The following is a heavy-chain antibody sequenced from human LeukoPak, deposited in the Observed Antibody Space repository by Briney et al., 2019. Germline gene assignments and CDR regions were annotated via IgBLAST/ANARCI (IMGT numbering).Heavy chain of an antibody. CDR1: GGSFSGYY. CDR2: INHSGST. V-gene: IGHV4-34*01. Sequence: SETLSLTCAVYGGSFSGYYWSWIRQPPGKGLEWIGEINHSGSTNYNPSLKSRVTISVDTSKNQFSLKLSSVTAADTAVYYCARGMAYYYDSTELWGQGSLVTVSS. D-gene: IGHD3-22*01. CDR3: ARGMAYYYDSTEL. J-gene: IGHJ4*02.